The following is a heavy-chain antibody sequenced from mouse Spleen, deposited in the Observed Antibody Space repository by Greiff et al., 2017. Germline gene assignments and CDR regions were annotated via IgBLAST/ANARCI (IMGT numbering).Heavy chain of an antibody. CDR3: ARDGGAGFAY. V-gene: IGHV5-9-4*01. J-gene: IGHJ3*01. CDR2: ISSGGSYT. CDR1: GFTFSSYA. Sequence: EVMLVESGGGLVKPGGSLKLSCAASGFTFSSYAMSWVRQSPEKRLEWVAEISSGGSYTYYPDTVTGRFTISRDNAKNTLYLEMSSLRSEDTAMYYCARDGGAGFAYWGQGTLVTVSA.